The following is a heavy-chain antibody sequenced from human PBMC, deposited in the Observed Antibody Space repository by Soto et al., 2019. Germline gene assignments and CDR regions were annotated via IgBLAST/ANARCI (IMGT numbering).Heavy chain of an antibody. CDR2: IIPIFGTA. Sequence: GASVKVSCMSSRGTFSSYAISGVRQAPGQGLEWVGGIIPIFGTANYAQKFQGRVTITADESTSTAYMELSSLRSEDTAVYYCASSKGMIVVVRPFVYWGQGTLVTV. CDR1: RGTFSSYA. CDR3: ASSKGMIVVVRPFVY. D-gene: IGHD3-22*01. V-gene: IGHV1-69*13. J-gene: IGHJ4*02.